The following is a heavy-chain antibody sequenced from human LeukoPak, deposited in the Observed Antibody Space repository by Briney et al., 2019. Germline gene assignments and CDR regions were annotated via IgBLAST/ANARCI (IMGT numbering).Heavy chain of an antibody. Sequence: PGGSLRLSCAASGSTFDDYGMSWVRQAPGKGLEWVSGINWNGGSTGYADSVKGRFTISRDNAKNSLYLQMNSLRAEDTALYYCARALSGYDSSGYWAGPARYYFDYWGQGTLVTVSS. CDR1: GSTFDDYG. D-gene: IGHD3-22*01. CDR3: ARALSGYDSSGYWAGPARYYFDY. J-gene: IGHJ4*02. CDR2: INWNGGST. V-gene: IGHV3-20*04.